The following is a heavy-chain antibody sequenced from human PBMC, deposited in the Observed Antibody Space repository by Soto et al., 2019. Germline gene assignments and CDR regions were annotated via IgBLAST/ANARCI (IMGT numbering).Heavy chain of an antibody. CDR3: ARGPDYAGYIYY. V-gene: IGHV1-69*13. J-gene: IGHJ4*02. CDR1: GGTFSSHG. Sequence: SVKVSCKASGGTFSSHGVSWVRQAPGQGLEWMGGIIPIFGTTNSAQKFQGRVTITAGESTPTAYMELTSLRSGDTAFYCARGPDYAGYIYYWGQGALVTVSS. CDR2: IIPIFGTT. D-gene: IGHD4-17*01.